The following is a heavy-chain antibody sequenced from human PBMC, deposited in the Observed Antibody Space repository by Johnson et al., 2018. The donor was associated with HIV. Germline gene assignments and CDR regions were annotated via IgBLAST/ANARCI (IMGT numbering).Heavy chain of an antibody. CDR3: ARERGYFGNPAFDI. V-gene: IGHV3-30-3*01. CDR2: LSYDGSNK. CDR1: GFTFSSYA. D-gene: IGHD4-23*01. Sequence: QVQLVESGGDVVQPGRSLRLSCTASGFTFSSYALHWVRQAPGKGLEWVAVLSYDGSNKFYADSVKGRFTISRDNSKNTLYLQRNSLRTEDTAMYYCARERGYFGNPAFDIWGQGTMVTVSS. J-gene: IGHJ3*02.